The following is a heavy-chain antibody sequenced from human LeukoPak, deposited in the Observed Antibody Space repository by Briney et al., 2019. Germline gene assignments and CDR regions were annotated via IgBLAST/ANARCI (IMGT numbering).Heavy chain of an antibody. CDR1: GLTFSSYA. CDR2: IPYDGSNK. Sequence: GGSLRLSCAASGLTFSSYAMRWVRQAPGKGLEWVAVIPYDGSNKYYADSVKGRFTISRENSKNRLYLQMNSLRAEDTAVYYCARAEGYGGELDSWGQGTLVTVSS. CDR3: ARAEGYGGELDS. D-gene: IGHD4-23*01. V-gene: IGHV3-30*04. J-gene: IGHJ4*02.